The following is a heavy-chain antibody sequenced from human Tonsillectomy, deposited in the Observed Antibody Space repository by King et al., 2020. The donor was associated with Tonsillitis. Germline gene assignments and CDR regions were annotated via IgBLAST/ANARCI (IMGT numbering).Heavy chain of an antibody. Sequence: VQLQESGPGLVKPSETLSLTCTVSGGSISSYYWSWIRQPPGKGLDWIGYIYYSGSTNYNPSLKSRVTISVDSSKNQFSLKLSSVTASDTAVYYCVGRQSIAVASTNYDSYALDVWGQGTTVTVSS. D-gene: IGHD6-19*01. CDR2: IYYSGST. J-gene: IGHJ6*02. V-gene: IGHV4-59*01. CDR3: VGRQSIAVASTNYDSYALDV. CDR1: GGSISSYY.